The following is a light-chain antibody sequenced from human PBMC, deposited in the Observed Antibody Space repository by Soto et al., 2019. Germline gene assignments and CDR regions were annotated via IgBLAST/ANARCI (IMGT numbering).Light chain of an antibody. V-gene: IGKV3-20*01. J-gene: IGKJ5*01. CDR1: QSVSSSY. Sequence: EIVLTQSPGTLSLSPGERATLSCRASQSVSSSYLAWYQQKPGQAPRLLIYGASSRATGIPDRFSGSGSGTDFTLTISSLQPEDVATYYCQKYNSAPRVTFGQGTRLEIK. CDR3: QKYNSAPRVT. CDR2: GAS.